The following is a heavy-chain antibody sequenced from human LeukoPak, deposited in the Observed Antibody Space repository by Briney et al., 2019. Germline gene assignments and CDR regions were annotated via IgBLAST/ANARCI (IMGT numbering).Heavy chain of an antibody. J-gene: IGHJ4*02. V-gene: IGHV6-1*01. Sequence: SQTLSLTCAISGDSVFSNSAGWHWIRQSPSRGLEWLGRTYYRSKWSNDYPVSVKSRIIVNPDTSKNQFSLHLNSVTPEDTAVYYCARDMGGDYFDYWGQGTLVTVSS. D-gene: IGHD3-16*01. CDR3: ARDMGGDYFDY. CDR2: TYYRSKWSN. CDR1: GDSVFSNSAG.